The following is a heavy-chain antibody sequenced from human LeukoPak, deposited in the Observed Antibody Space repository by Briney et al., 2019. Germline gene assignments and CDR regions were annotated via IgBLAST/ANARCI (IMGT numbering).Heavy chain of an antibody. V-gene: IGHV4-39*07. CDR2: INHSGST. Sequence: SETLSLTCTVSGGSISSSSYYWSWIRQPPGKGLEWIGEINHSGSTNYNPSLKSRVTISVDTSKNQFSLKLSSVTAADTAVYYCARVAMATIGVGAFDIWGQGTVVTVSS. CDR3: ARVAMATIGVGAFDI. CDR1: GGSISSSSYY. D-gene: IGHD5-24*01. J-gene: IGHJ3*02.